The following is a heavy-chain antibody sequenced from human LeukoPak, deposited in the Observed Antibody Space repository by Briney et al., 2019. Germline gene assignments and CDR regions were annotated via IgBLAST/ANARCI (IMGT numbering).Heavy chain of an antibody. CDR1: GGSISSYY. Sequence: SETLSLTCTVSGGSISSYYWSWIRQPPGKGLEWIGYIYYSGSTNYNPSLKSRVTISVDTCRNQFSLKLSSVTAADTAVYYCARHFPGRVLGYYYGMDVWGQGTTVTVSS. V-gene: IGHV4-59*08. J-gene: IGHJ6*02. CDR2: IYYSGST. D-gene: IGHD2-8*02. CDR3: ARHFPGRVLGYYYGMDV.